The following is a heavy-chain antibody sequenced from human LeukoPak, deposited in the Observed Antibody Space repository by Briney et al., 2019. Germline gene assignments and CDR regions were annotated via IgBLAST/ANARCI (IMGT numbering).Heavy chain of an antibody. CDR3: ARERPIYTGYDFDAFDM. D-gene: IGHD5-12*01. V-gene: IGHV3-23*01. CDR1: GFSLSSYA. J-gene: IGHJ3*02. Sequence: GGSLRLSCAASGFSLSSYAMSWVRQAPGKGLEWVSAISGSGGSTYYADSVKGRFTISRDNSKNTLYLQMNSLRADDTAVYFCARERPIYTGYDFDAFDMWGQGIMVTVPS. CDR2: ISGSGGST.